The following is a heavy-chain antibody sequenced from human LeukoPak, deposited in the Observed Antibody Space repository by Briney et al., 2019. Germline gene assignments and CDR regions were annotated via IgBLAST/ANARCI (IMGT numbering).Heavy chain of an antibody. CDR1: GGSISSYY. V-gene: IGHV4-59*01. D-gene: IGHD1-20*01. CDR3: ARVVDSNWNGDEDAFDI. CDR2: IYYSGST. J-gene: IGHJ3*02. Sequence: SETLSLTCTVSGGSISSYYWSWIRQPPGKGLEWIGYIYYSGSTNYNPSLKGRVTISVDTSKNQFSLKLSSVTAADTAVYYCARVVDSNWNGDEDAFDIWGQGTMVTVSS.